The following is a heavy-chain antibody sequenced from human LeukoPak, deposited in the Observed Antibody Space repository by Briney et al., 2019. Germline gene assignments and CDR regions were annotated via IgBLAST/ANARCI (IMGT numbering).Heavy chain of an antibody. D-gene: IGHD3-3*01. V-gene: IGHV4-34*01. CDR2: INHSGST. J-gene: IGHJ6*03. Sequence: SETLSLTCAVSGGSFSGYYWTWIRQPPGKGLQWIGEINHSGSTYYNPSLKSRVTISVDTSKNQFSLKLSSVTAADTAVYYCARVTYYDSWSGYYTEGYYYYYMDVWGKGTTVTVSS. CDR1: GGSFSGYY. CDR3: ARVTYYDSWSGYYTEGYYYYYMDV.